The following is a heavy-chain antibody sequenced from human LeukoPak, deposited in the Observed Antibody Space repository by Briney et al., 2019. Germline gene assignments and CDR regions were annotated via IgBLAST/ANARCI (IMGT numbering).Heavy chain of an antibody. CDR2: INQDGSEK. CDR3: ARAVAAAGSY. V-gene: IGHV3-7*04. Sequence: PGGSLRLSCAASGFTLSSYWISWVRQAPGKGLEWAANINQDGSEKYYVDSVKGRFTISRDNAKNTVYLQMNSLRVEDTAVYYCARAVAAAGSYWGQGTLVTVSS. J-gene: IGHJ4*02. CDR1: GFTLSSYW. D-gene: IGHD6-13*01.